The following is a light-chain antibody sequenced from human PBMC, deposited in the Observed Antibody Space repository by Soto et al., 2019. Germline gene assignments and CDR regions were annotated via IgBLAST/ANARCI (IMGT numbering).Light chain of an antibody. CDR3: SSYAGSHNV. V-gene: IGLV2-8*01. CDR2: DVS. CDR1: SSDVGGYNY. J-gene: IGLJ1*01. Sequence: QAVVTQPPSASGSPGQSVTISCTGTSSDVGGYNYVSWYQHHPGKAPKLIIFDVSERPSGVPDRFSGSKSGNTASLTVSGLQAADEAEYYCSSYAGSHNVFGTGTKVTVL.